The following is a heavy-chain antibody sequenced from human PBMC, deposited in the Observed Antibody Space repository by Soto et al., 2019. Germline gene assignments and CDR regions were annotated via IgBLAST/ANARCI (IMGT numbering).Heavy chain of an antibody. CDR1: GYTFTSYY. Sequence: ASVKVSCKASGYTFTSYYMHWVRQAPGQGLEWMGIINSSGGSTSYAQKFQGRVTMTRDTSTSTVYMELSSLRSEDTAVYYCARELPGGYYDSSGSPPHSFDYWGQGTLVTVSS. CDR2: INSSGGST. CDR3: ARELPGGYYDSSGSPPHSFDY. V-gene: IGHV1-46*01. J-gene: IGHJ4*02. D-gene: IGHD3-22*01.